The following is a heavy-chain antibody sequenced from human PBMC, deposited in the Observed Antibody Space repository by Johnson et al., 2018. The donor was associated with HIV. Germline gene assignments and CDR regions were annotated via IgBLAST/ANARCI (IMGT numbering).Heavy chain of an antibody. J-gene: IGHJ3*02. Sequence: QVQLVESGGGVVQPGRSLRLSCAASGFTFSSYAMHWVRQAPGKGLEWVAVISYDGSNKYYADSVTGRFTISRDNSKNTLYLQMNSLRAEDTAVYYSARTISWIDAFDIWGQGTMVTVSS. V-gene: IGHV3-30*04. CDR3: ARTISWIDAFDI. D-gene: IGHD2-2*03. CDR2: ISYDGSNK. CDR1: GFTFSSYA.